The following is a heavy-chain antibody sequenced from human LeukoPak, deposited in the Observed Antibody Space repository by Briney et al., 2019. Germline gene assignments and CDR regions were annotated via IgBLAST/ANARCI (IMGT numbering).Heavy chain of an antibody. CDR2: IYSGGRI. D-gene: IGHD1-26*01. CDR1: GFTVSNNY. CDR3: AKDRGGSYFDFDF. Sequence: PGGSLRLSCAASGFTVSNNYMNWVRQAPGKGLEWVSVIYSGGRIYYADSVKGRLTISRDNSKNTLYLQMNSLRAEDTAVYYCAKDRGGSYFDFDFWGRGTLVTVSS. V-gene: IGHV3-66*02. J-gene: IGHJ4*02.